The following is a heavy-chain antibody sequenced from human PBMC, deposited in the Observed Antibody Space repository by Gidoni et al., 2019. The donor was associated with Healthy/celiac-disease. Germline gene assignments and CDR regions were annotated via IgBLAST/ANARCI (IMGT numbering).Heavy chain of an antibody. CDR2: ISWNSGSI. V-gene: IGHV3-9*03. CDR3: AKDITPGGFGEFADAFDI. CDR1: GFTFDDYA. Sequence: EVQLVESGGGLVQPGRSLRLSCAASGFTFDDYAMHWVRQAPGKGLEWVSGISWNSGSIGYADSVKGRFTISRDNAKNSLYLQMNSLRAEDMALYYCAKDITPGGFGEFADAFDIWGQGTMVTVSS. J-gene: IGHJ3*02. D-gene: IGHD3-10*01.